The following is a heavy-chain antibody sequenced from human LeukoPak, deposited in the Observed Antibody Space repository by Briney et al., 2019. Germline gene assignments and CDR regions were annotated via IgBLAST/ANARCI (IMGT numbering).Heavy chain of an antibody. J-gene: IGHJ6*03. CDR1: GGSFSGYY. CDR3: ARRAYQLPHYYYMDV. Sequence: SETLSRTCAVYGGSFSGYYWSWIRQPPGKGLEWIGEINHSGSTNYNPSLKSRVTISVDTSKNQFSLKLSSVTAADTAVYYCARRAYQLPHYYYMDVWAKGTTVTVSS. D-gene: IGHD2-2*01. CDR2: INHSGST. V-gene: IGHV4-34*01.